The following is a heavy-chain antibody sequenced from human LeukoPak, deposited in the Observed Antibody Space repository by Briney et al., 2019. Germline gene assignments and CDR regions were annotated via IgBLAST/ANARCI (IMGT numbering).Heavy chain of an antibody. CDR3: AKDSITMVRGVMSYGMDV. CDR1: GFTFSSYA. CDR2: ISGSGGST. J-gene: IGHJ6*02. Sequence: PGGSLRLSCAASGFTFSSYAMSWVRQAPGKGLEWVSAISGSGGSTYYADSVKGRFTISRDNSKNTLYLQMNSLRAEDTAVYYCAKDSITMVRGVMSYGMDVWGQGTTVTVSS. V-gene: IGHV3-23*01. D-gene: IGHD3-10*01.